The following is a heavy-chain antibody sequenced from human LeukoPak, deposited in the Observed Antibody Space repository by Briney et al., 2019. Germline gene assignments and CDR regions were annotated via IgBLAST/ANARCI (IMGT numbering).Heavy chain of an antibody. V-gene: IGHV3-23*01. CDR1: DFTFSSYA. D-gene: IGHD3-10*01. CDR2: ISRSGGST. CDR3: ARVRRRILWTCLDY. Sequence: PGGSLRLSCAASDFTFSSYAMTWVRQAPGKGLEWVSSISRSGGSTYYADSVKGRFTVSRDTSKNTLFLQMSSLRAGDTATYYCARVRRRILWTCLDYWGQGTLVTVSS. J-gene: IGHJ4*02.